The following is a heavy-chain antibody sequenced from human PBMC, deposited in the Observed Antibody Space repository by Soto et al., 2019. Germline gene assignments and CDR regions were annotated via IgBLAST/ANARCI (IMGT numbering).Heavy chain of an antibody. CDR1: GGTFSGYY. D-gene: IGHD3-16*01. J-gene: IGHJ3*02. Sequence: SETLSLTCAASGGTFSGYYWSWIRQPPGKGLEWIGEITHSGSTNYNPSLKSRVTISVDTSKNQFSLKLSSVTAADTAVYYCGRDRALRKVDWLIEPLDACDNWGQGTMVTV. CDR2: ITHSGST. CDR3: GRDRALRKVDWLIEPLDACDN. V-gene: IGHV4-34*01.